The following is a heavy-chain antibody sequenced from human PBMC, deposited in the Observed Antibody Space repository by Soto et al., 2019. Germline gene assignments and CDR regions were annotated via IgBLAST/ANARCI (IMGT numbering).Heavy chain of an antibody. V-gene: IGHV4-39*01. CDR1: GGSISSSSYY. J-gene: IGHJ5*02. Sequence: SETLSLTCTVSGGSISSSSYYWGWIRQPPGKGLEWIGSIYYSGSTYYNPSLKSRVTISVDTSKNQFSLKLSSVTAADTAVYYCARRGGRWLQKIYRHNWFDPWGQGTLVTVSS. CDR3: ARRGGRWLQKIYRHNWFDP. D-gene: IGHD3-16*01. CDR2: IYYSGST.